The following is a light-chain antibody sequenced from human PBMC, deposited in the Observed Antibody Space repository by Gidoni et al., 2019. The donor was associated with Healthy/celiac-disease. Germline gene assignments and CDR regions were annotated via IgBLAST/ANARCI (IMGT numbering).Light chain of an antibody. V-gene: IGLV3-19*01. J-gene: IGLJ1*01. Sequence: SSELTQDPAVSVALGQTVRITCQGDSLRSYYASWYQQKPGQAPVLVIYGKNNRPSGIPDRFSGSSSGNTASLTITGAQAEDEADYYCNSRDSSGALVFGTGTKVTVL. CDR1: SLRSYY. CDR2: GKN. CDR3: NSRDSSGALV.